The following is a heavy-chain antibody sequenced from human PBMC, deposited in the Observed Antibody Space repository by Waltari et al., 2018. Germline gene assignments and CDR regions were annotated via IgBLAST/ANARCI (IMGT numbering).Heavy chain of an antibody. CDR1: VGTFRSYH. CDR2: IIPIFGTA. Sequence: QVRLAPSGAEVKKPGTSLMVSCKASVGTFRSYHISWVRLAPGQGLEWMGRIIPIFGTANYAQKCQGRVTITADKSTSTAYMELSSLRSEDTAVYYCAREPVAGASPFDYWGQGTLVTVSS. CDR3: AREPVAGASPFDY. D-gene: IGHD6-19*01. V-gene: IGHV1-69*08. J-gene: IGHJ4*02.